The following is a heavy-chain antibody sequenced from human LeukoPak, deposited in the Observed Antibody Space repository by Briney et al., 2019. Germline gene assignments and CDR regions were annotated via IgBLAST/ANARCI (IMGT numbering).Heavy chain of an antibody. CDR3: ARPIYSYGDVDAFDI. D-gene: IGHD5-18*01. V-gene: IGHV3-30*02. J-gene: IGHJ3*02. CDR2: IWYDDREK. CDR1: GFTFSNYD. Sequence: PGGSLRLSCTASGFTFSNYDMHWVRQAPGEGLEWVAFIWYDDREKKYADSVKGRFTIPRDNSKDTVYLQMNSLTPEDTAVYYCARPIYSYGDVDAFDIWGQGTMVTVSS.